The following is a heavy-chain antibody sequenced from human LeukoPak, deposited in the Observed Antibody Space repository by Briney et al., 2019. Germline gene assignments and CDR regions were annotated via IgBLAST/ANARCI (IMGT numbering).Heavy chain of an antibody. Sequence: ASVKVSCKSSGYTFTSYGISWVRHPPGQGLEWMGWISAYNGNTNYAQKLQGRVTMTTYTYTSTAYMELRSLRSDDTAVYSCARSGCSSTSCSYYYYYYMDVWGKGTPVTVSS. V-gene: IGHV1-18*01. D-gene: IGHD2-2*01. CDR1: GYTFTSYG. CDR2: ISAYNGNT. J-gene: IGHJ6*03. CDR3: ARSGCSSTSCSYYYYYYMDV.